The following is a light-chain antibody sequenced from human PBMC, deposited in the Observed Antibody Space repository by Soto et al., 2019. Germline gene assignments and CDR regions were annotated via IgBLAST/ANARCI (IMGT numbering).Light chain of an antibody. V-gene: IGKV3-20*01. CDR2: GAS. CDR3: QQYGTSLWT. CDR1: QSVRSSY. J-gene: IGKJ1*01. Sequence: EIVFTQSPGTLSLSPGERATLSCRASQSVRSSYVAWYQQKPGQGPRLLIYGASSRATGIPDRFSGSGSGTDFTLTISRLEPEDFAVYYCQQYGTSLWTFGQGTKVDIK.